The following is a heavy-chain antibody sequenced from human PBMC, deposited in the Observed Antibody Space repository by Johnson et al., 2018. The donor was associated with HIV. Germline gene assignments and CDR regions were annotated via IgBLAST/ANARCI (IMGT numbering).Heavy chain of an antibody. J-gene: IGHJ3*02. CDR2: IKQDGSEK. CDR1: GFTFSSYW. Sequence: VQLVESGGGLVQPGGSLILSCAASGFTFSSYWMTWVCQAPGQGLEWVANIKQDGSEKHYVDSVKGRFTISRDNAKNSLYLQMNSLRAEDTALYYCARGRGFGGPGSPGAFDIWGQGTMVTVSS. D-gene: IGHD3-10*01. CDR3: ARGRGFGGPGSPGAFDI. V-gene: IGHV3-7*05.